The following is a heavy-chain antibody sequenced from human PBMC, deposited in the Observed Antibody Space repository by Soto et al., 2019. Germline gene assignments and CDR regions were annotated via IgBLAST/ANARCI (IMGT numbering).Heavy chain of an antibody. D-gene: IGHD3-22*01. J-gene: IGHJ4*02. V-gene: IGHV3-33*01. Sequence: QVQLVESGGGVVQPGRSLRRYCGASGFNFSSYGMHWFCQAPGKGLEWVAVIWYDGSNKYYAEYVKGRFTISRDNSKNTLYLQMNSLRAEETAVYYCARPMYYYDSSGYPRDYYFDYWGQGTLGTVS. CDR1: GFNFSSYG. CDR3: ARPMYYYDSSGYPRDYYFDY. CDR2: IWYDGSNK.